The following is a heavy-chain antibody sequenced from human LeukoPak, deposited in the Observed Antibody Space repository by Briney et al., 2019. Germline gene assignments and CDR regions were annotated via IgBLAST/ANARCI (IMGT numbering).Heavy chain of an antibody. CDR2: ISSGGTYI. D-gene: IGHD6-6*01. J-gene: IGHJ6*02. V-gene: IGHV3-21*01. CDR3: AREEDSSTIRSPHGMDV. CDR1: GFTFSIYT. Sequence: PGGSLRLSCATSGFTFSIYTMNWVRQAPGKGLEWVSCISSGGTYIYNADSVKGRFTITRDNAKNSLYLQMNNLRAEDTAVYYCAREEDSSTIRSPHGMDVWGQGTTVTVSS.